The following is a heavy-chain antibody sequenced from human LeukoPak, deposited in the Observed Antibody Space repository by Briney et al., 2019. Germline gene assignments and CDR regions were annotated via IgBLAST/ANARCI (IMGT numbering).Heavy chain of an antibody. Sequence: GGSLRLSCAASGFTFSSYATSWVRQAPGKGLEWVSAISGSGGSTYYADSVKGRFTISRDNSKNTLYLQMNSLRAEDTAVYYCAKGGELHDAFDIWGQGTMVTVSS. CDR2: ISGSGGST. J-gene: IGHJ3*02. CDR3: AKGGELHDAFDI. D-gene: IGHD1-26*01. CDR1: GFTFSSYA. V-gene: IGHV3-23*01.